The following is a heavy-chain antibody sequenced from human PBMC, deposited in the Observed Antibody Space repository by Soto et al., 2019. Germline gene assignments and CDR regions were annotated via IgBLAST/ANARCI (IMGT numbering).Heavy chain of an antibody. J-gene: IGHJ6*02. V-gene: IGHV1-2*02. CDR3: ARDGGEYQLLAGEYYYYFGLDV. Sequence: ASVNFSCKASGYTFTGYYMHWVRQAPVQGLEWMGWINPNSGGTNYAQKFQGRVTMTRDTSISTAYMELSRLRSDDTAVYYCARDGGEYQLLAGEYYYYFGLDVWGEGTTVTVS. D-gene: IGHD2-2*01. CDR1: GYTFTGYY. CDR2: INPNSGGT.